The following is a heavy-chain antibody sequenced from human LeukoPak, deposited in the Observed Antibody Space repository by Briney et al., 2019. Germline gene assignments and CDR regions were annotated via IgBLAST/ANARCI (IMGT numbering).Heavy chain of an antibody. CDR3: VKRVAVAAIGNWYFDL. V-gene: IGHV3-23*01. CDR1: GFTFSSYA. CDR2: ISDDGAST. D-gene: IGHD2-15*01. Sequence: GGSLRLSCAASGFTFSSYAMSWVRQAPGKGLEWVSAISDDGASTYYADSVKGRFTISRDNSNNMLYLQMNSLRAEDTAVYHCVKRVAVAAIGNWYFDLWGRGTLVTVSS. J-gene: IGHJ2*01.